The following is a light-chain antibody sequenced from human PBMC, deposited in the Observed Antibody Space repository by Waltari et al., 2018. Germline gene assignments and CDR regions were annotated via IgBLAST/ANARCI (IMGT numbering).Light chain of an antibody. CDR1: QSISTW. CDR2: KAS. J-gene: IGKJ4*01. Sequence: DIQMTQSPSTLSASVGDRATITFRASQSISTWLAWYQQKPGKAPKLLIYKASTLETGVPSRFSGSGSGTEFTLTISSLQPDDFATYFCQQYNSYLLTFGGGTKVEIQ. CDR3: QQYNSYLLT. V-gene: IGKV1-5*03.